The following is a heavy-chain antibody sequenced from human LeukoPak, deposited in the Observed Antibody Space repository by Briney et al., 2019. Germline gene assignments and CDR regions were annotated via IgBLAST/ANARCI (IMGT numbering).Heavy chain of an antibody. CDR1: GGSISSYF. CDR3: ARDYGSGSYYNFHDAFDI. Sequence: SETLSLTCTVSGGSISSYFWSWIRQPPGKGLEWIGYIYYSGSTNYTPSLQSRVTISVDTSKNQFSLKLSSVTAADTAVCYCARDYGSGSYYNFHDAFDIWGQGTMVTVSS. D-gene: IGHD3-10*01. CDR2: IYYSGST. J-gene: IGHJ3*02. V-gene: IGHV4-59*01.